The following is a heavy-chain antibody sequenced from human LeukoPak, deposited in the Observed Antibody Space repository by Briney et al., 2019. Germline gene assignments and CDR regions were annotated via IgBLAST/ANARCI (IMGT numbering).Heavy chain of an antibody. CDR3: ARTNILTGYYHFDY. J-gene: IGHJ4*02. D-gene: IGHD3-9*01. CDR2: IYTSGST. V-gene: IGHV4-61*02. CDR1: GGSISSGSYY. Sequence: SQTLSLTCTVSGGSISSGSYYWSWIRQPAGKGLEWIGRIYTSGSTNYNPSLKSRVTISVDTSKNQFSLKLSSVTAADTAVYYCARTNILTGYYHFDYWGQGTLVTVSS.